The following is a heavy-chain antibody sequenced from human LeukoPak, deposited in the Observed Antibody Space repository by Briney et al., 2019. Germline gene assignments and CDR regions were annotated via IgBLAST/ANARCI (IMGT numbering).Heavy chain of an antibody. CDR3: ARSGSSWYLDYYFDY. Sequence: PGRSLRLSCAASGFTFSSYAMHWVRQAPGKGLEWVAVISYDGSKKYYADSVKGRFTISRDNSKNTLYLQMNSLRAEDTAVYYCARSGSSWYLDYYFDYWGQGTLVTVSS. CDR1: GFTFSSYA. V-gene: IGHV3-30-3*01. CDR2: ISYDGSKK. D-gene: IGHD6-13*01. J-gene: IGHJ4*02.